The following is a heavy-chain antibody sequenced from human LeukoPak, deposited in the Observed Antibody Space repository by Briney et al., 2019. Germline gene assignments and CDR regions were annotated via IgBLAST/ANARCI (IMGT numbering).Heavy chain of an antibody. D-gene: IGHD3-3*01. Sequence: GGSLRLSCAVSGVTFSNYALNWVRQAPGKGLEWVSAIGGSGANTYYADSAKGRFTISGYTSKNTLYLQMNNLRAEDTAVYYCAKESTYDFWSGYNYYMDVWGKGTTVTVSS. V-gene: IGHV3-23*01. J-gene: IGHJ6*03. CDR2: IGGSGANT. CDR3: AKESTYDFWSGYNYYMDV. CDR1: GVTFSNYA.